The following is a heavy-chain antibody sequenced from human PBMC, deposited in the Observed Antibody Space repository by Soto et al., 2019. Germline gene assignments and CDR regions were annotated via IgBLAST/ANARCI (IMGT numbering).Heavy chain of an antibody. CDR3: AADAPPYLTSGGADY. J-gene: IGHJ4*02. CDR2: IVVGSGNT. Sequence: MQLEQSGPEVKKPGTSVKVSCKASGFTFTNSAVQWVRQARGQRLEWIGWIVVGSGNTNFAQKFQKRVTITRDMSTNTAYMELTSLTSEDSAVYYCAADAPPYLTSGGADYWGQGTLVTVSS. V-gene: IGHV1-58*01. CDR1: GFTFTNSA. D-gene: IGHD3-10*01.